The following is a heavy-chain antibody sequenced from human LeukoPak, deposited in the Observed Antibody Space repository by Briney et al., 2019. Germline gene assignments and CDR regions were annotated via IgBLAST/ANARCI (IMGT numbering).Heavy chain of an antibody. V-gene: IGHV3-48*04. CDR1: GFPFSDYS. Sequence: PGGSLRLSCTASGFPFSDYSMNWVRQAPGKGLEWISYIGIDSGNTKYADSVRGRFTISADSAKNPLYLQMNSLRVEDTAVYYCARDHNYAFDNWGQGTLVSVSS. J-gene: IGHJ4*02. CDR2: IGIDSGNT. D-gene: IGHD1-1*01. CDR3: ARDHNYAFDN.